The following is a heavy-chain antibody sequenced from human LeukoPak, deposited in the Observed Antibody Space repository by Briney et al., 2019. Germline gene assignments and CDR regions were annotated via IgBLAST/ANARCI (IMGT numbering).Heavy chain of an antibody. D-gene: IGHD6-13*01. V-gene: IGHV1-8*01. CDR3: ARRRAAAGTRWFDP. CDR1: GYTFTSYD. Sequence: ASVKVSCKASGYTFTSYDINWVRQATGQGLEWMGWMNPNSGNTGYAQKFQGRVTMTRNTSISTAYMELSSLRSGDTAVYYCARRRAAAGTRWFDPWGQGTLVTVSS. CDR2: MNPNSGNT. J-gene: IGHJ5*02.